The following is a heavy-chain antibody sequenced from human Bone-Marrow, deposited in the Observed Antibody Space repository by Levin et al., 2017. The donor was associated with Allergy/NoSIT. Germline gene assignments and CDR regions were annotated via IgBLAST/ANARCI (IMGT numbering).Heavy chain of an antibody. Sequence: PGGSLRLSCVASGFSFSTYGMHWVRQAPGKGLEWVTLISNDGTNQHYGDSVKGRFTVSRDNSKSTVFLQMNSLRPEDTAVYYCAKAPTSFGYYCDSWGQGTLVTVSS. CDR2: ISNDGTNQ. D-gene: IGHD2/OR15-2a*01. CDR3: AKAPTSFGYYCDS. CDR1: GFSFSTYG. V-gene: IGHV3-30*18. J-gene: IGHJ4*02.